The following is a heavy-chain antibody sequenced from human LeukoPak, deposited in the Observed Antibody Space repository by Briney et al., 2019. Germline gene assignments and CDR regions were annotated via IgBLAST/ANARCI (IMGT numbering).Heavy chain of an antibody. CDR3: TSHAAFDP. Sequence: KTGGSLRLSCAVSGFTFSNAWMNWVRQVPGKGLEWVGRIKSKNVGGTTDYAAPVKGRFTISSDDSKNTVYLQMNSLKIEDTAVYYCTSHAAFDPWGQGTLVTVSS. CDR1: GFTFSNAW. V-gene: IGHV3-15*01. CDR2: IKSKNVGGTT. J-gene: IGHJ5*02.